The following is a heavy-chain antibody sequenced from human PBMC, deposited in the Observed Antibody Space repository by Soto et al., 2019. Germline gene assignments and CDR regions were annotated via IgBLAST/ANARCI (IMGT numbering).Heavy chain of an antibody. CDR1: GFTFSYYA. J-gene: IGHJ4*02. Sequence: PGGSLRLSCASSGFTFSYYAMHWVRQAPGKGLEWVAVISYDGNNKYYADSVKGRFTISRDNSKNTLYVQMNSLRAEDTAVYFCARETRTTKELNYWGQGTLVTVSS. D-gene: IGHD3-10*01. CDR2: ISYDGNNK. V-gene: IGHV3-30-3*01. CDR3: ARETRTTKELNY.